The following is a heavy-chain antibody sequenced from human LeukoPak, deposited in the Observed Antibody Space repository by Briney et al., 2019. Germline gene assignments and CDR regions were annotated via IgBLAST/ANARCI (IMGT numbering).Heavy chain of an antibody. Sequence: PGGSLRLSCAASGFTFSSYSMNWVRQAPGKGLEWVSSISSSSYIYYADSVKGRFTISRDNAKNSLYLQMNSLRAEDTAVYYCARDRGYCTSDDCYRWFHYWGQGTLVIVSS. V-gene: IGHV3-21*01. CDR3: ARDRGYCTSDDCYRWFHY. D-gene: IGHD2-8*01. J-gene: IGHJ4*02. CDR1: GFTFSSYS. CDR2: ISSSSYI.